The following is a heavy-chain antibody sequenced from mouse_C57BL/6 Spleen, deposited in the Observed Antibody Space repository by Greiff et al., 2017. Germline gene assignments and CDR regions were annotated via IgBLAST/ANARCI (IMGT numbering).Heavy chain of an antibody. CDR2: IHPNSGST. J-gene: IGHJ3*01. CDR3: ALYGSRAAWFAY. V-gene: IGHV1-64*01. CDR1: GYTFTSYW. Sequence: QVQLQQPGAELVKPGASVKLSCKASGYTFTSYWMHWVKQRPGQGLEWIGMIHPNSGSTNYNEKFKSKATLTVDKSSSTAYMQLSSLTSEDSAVYYCALYGSRAAWFAYWGQGTLVTVSA. D-gene: IGHD1-1*01.